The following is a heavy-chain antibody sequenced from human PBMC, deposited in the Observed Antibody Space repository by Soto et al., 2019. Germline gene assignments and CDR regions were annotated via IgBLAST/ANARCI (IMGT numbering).Heavy chain of an antibody. CDR3: ARVNWLSHDAFDI. J-gene: IGHJ3*02. CDR1: GYTFISYA. Sequence: ASVKVSCKPSGYTFISYAMHWVRQAPGQRLEWMGWINAGNGNTKYSKKLQGRVTITRDTSASTAYMELSSLRSEDTAVYYCARVNWLSHDAFDIWGQGTMVTVSS. V-gene: IGHV1-3*01. D-gene: IGHD3-9*01. CDR2: INAGNGNT.